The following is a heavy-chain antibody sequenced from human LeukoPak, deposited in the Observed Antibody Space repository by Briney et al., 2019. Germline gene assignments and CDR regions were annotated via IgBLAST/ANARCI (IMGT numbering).Heavy chain of an antibody. CDR3: ARDKGHIVVVVAAIDAFDI. CDR1: GFTFSSYG. CDR2: ISSSRSYI. Sequence: GRSLRLSCAASGFTFSSYGMHWVRQAPGKGLEWVSSISSSRSYIYYADSVKGRFTISRDNAKNSLYLQMNSLRAEDTAVYYCARDKGHIVVVVAAIDAFDIWGQGTMVTVSS. V-gene: IGHV3-21*01. D-gene: IGHD2-15*01. J-gene: IGHJ3*02.